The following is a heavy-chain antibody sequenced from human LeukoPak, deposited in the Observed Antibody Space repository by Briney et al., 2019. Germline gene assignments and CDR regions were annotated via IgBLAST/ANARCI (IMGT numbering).Heavy chain of an antibody. J-gene: IGHJ1*01. CDR2: ISAYNGNA. CDR3: ARDDYSKAEYFQH. V-gene: IGHV1-18*01. D-gene: IGHD4-11*01. Sequence: ASVKVSCKASGYTFTSYGISWVRQAPGQGLKWMGWISAYNGNANYAQKLQGRVTMTTDTPTSTAYMELRSLRSDDTAVYYCARDDYSKAEYFQHWGQGTLVTVSS. CDR1: GYTFTSYG.